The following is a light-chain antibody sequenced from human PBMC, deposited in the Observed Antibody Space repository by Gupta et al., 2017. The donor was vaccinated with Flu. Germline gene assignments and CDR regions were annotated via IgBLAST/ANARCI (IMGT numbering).Light chain of an antibody. Sequence: DVGGYNYVSWYQQHPGKAPTLMIYEVSNRPSGVSSRFSGSKSGNTASLPISGLQAADQADYYCISNTRTSILEVFAGRTKLTVL. CDR1: DVGGYNY. CDR3: ISNTRTSILEV. J-gene: IGLJ3*02. V-gene: IGLV2-14*01. CDR2: EVS.